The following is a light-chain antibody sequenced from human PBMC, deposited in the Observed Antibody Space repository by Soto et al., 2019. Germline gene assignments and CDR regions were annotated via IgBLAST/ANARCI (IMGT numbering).Light chain of an antibody. Sequence: EIVLTQSPGPLSLSPGEGATLSCRASQSVSGSYLAWYQQKPGQAPRLLIYGASSRATGIPDRFSGSGSGTDVTLTISRLEPEDFAVYYCQQYGSSPSTCGPGTTVDIK. J-gene: IGKJ3*01. V-gene: IGKV3-20*01. CDR2: GAS. CDR3: QQYGSSPST. CDR1: QSVSGSY.